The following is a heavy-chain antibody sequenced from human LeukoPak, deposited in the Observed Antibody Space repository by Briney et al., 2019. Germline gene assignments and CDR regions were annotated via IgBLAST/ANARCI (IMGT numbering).Heavy chain of an antibody. CDR1: GFNFRNSW. J-gene: IGHJ5*01. V-gene: IGHV3-74*01. CDR3: ARSLVGPNWFDS. D-gene: IGHD1-26*01. CDR2: SNSDGSNI. Sequence: GGSQTLSCAASGFNFRNSWMHWVRHAPGKGPEWVSRSNSDGSNIRYATSVRDRFTISRDNAKNTVYLQMDSLRAEDTGLYYCARSLVGPNWFDSWGQGTLVTVSS.